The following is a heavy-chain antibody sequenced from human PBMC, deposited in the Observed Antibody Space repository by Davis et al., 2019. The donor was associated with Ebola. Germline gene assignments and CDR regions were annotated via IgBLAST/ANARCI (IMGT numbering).Heavy chain of an antibody. Sequence: GESLKISCAASGFTFSSYAMHWVRQAPGKGLEWVAVISYDGSNKYYADSVKGRFTISRDNAKNSLYLQMNSLRAEDTAVYYCARDPFVGYWGQGTLVTVSS. D-gene: IGHD3-3*02. CDR2: ISYDGSNK. CDR3: ARDPFVGY. V-gene: IGHV3-30-3*01. J-gene: IGHJ4*02. CDR1: GFTFSSYA.